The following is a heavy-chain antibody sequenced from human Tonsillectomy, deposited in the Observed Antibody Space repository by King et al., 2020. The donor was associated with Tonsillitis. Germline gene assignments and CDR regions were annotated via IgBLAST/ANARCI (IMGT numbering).Heavy chain of an antibody. CDR2: ISSSSSYI. Sequence: EVQLVESGGGLVKPGGSLRLSCAASGFTFSSYSMNWVRQAPGKGLEWVSSISSSSSYIYYADSVKGRFTISRDNAKNSLYLQMNSLGAEDTAVYYCASHLSHDAFDIWGQGTMVTVSS. CDR1: GFTFSSYS. J-gene: IGHJ3*02. CDR3: ASHLSHDAFDI. V-gene: IGHV3-21*01.